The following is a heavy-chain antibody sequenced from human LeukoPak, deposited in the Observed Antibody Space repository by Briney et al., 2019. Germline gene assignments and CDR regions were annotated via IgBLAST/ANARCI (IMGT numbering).Heavy chain of an antibody. D-gene: IGHD2/OR15-2a*01. J-gene: IGHJ4*02. CDR2: INPNSGGT. CDR1: GYTFTGYY. V-gene: IGHV1-2*06. Sequence: GASVKVSCRASGYTFTGYYMHWVRQAPGQGLEWMGRINPNSGGTNYAQKFQGRVTMTRDTSISTAYMELSRLRSDDTAVYYCARFTSMYYFDYWGQGTLVTVSS. CDR3: ARFTSMYYFDY.